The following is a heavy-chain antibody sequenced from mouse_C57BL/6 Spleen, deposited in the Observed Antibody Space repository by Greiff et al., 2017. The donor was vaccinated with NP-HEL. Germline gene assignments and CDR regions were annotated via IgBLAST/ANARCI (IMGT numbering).Heavy chain of an antibody. J-gene: IGHJ2*01. V-gene: IGHV1-15*01. Sequence: QVQLQQSGAELVRPGASVTLSCKASGYTFTDYEMHWVKQTPVHGLEWIGAIDPETGGTAYNQKFKGKAILTADKSSSTAYMELRSLTSEDSAVYYCTRGLRTSFDYWGQGTTLTVSS. CDR3: TRGLRTSFDY. D-gene: IGHD3-2*02. CDR1: GYTFTDYE. CDR2: IDPETGGT.